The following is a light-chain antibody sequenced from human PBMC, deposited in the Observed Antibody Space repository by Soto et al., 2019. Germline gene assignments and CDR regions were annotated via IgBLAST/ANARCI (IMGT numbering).Light chain of an antibody. CDR2: GAT. J-gene: IGKJ1*01. Sequence: EVVLTQSPGTLSLSPGERATLSCRASQSVSSSYLAWCEQKPGRSPRRLLCGATASATGVPDRFSGSGSGTDFSLPISRLEHDEYAVYYHHQYVASPPGTFGQGTKVDIK. CDR1: QSVSSSY. V-gene: IGKV3-20*01. CDR3: HQYVASPPGT.